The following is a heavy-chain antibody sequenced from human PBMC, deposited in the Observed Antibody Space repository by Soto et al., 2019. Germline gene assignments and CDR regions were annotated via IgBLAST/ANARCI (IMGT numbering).Heavy chain of an antibody. Sequence: QVQLVQSVAEVKKPGASVTVSCKASGYTFTSFYIHWVRQAPGQGLEWMGIVNPSGGSTTYAQKFQGRVTMTRDTSTSTLYMELSGLGSEDTAVYYCGRESMPRSPPKNWGQGTLVTVSS. CDR1: GYTFTSFY. CDR3: GRESMPRSPPKN. V-gene: IGHV1-46*03. D-gene: IGHD2-2*01. CDR2: VNPSGGST. J-gene: IGHJ4*02.